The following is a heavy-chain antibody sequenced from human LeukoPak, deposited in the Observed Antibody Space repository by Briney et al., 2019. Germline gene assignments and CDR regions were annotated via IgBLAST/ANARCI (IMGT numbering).Heavy chain of an antibody. D-gene: IGHD6-13*01. CDR1: GGSFSGYY. CDR3: ARDLGSSSFRDY. CDR2: IYYSGST. J-gene: IGHJ4*02. V-gene: IGHV4-34*01. Sequence: PSGTLSLTCAVYGGSFSGYYWSWIRQPPGKGLEWIGSIYYSGSTYYNPSLKSRVTISVDTSKNQFSLKLSSVTAADTAVYYCARDLGSSSFRDYWGQGTLVTVSS.